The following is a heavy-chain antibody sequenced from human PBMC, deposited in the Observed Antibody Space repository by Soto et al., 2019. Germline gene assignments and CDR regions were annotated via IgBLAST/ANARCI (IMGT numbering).Heavy chain of an antibody. V-gene: IGHV4-34*01. Sequence: QVQLQQWGAGLLKPSETLSLTCAVYGGSFSSYYWSWIRQPPGQGLEWIGVINHSGSTNYDPSLKSRVTISIDTAKNQGSLTLSSVTAADTAVYYCARGEPRFMEWLLLSEYFDPWGQGTLVTVSS. D-gene: IGHD3-3*01. J-gene: IGHJ5*02. CDR1: GGSFSSYY. CDR2: INHSGST. CDR3: ARGEPRFMEWLLLSEYFDP.